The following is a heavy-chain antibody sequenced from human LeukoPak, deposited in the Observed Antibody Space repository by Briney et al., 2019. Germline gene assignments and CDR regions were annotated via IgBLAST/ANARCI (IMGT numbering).Heavy chain of an antibody. Sequence: PSETLSLTCTVCGGSISSSNYYWGWSRQPPGKGLEWIGNIYYSGSTYYKPSLKTRVTISVDTSKNHFSLKLTSVTAADTAVYYCARHASVDGNWPRPLDYWGQGSLVTVSS. CDR2: IYYSGST. CDR3: ARHASVDGNWPRPLDY. V-gene: IGHV4-39*01. CDR1: GGSISSSNYY. D-gene: IGHD6-19*01. J-gene: IGHJ4*02.